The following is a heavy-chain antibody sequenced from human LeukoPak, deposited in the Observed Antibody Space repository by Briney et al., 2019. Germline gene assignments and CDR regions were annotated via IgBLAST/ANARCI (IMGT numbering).Heavy chain of an antibody. Sequence: SETLSLTCLVCGGSFSGYYWSLIRQPPGRGLEWIGEINHSGNTNYNPSLKSRVTISVDTSKNQFSPKLSSVTAADTAVYYCARFRSGYCYYGMDVWGQGTTVTVSS. CDR3: ARFRSGYCYYGMDV. D-gene: IGHD3-3*01. CDR1: GGSFSGYY. CDR2: INHSGNT. J-gene: IGHJ6*02. V-gene: IGHV4-34*01.